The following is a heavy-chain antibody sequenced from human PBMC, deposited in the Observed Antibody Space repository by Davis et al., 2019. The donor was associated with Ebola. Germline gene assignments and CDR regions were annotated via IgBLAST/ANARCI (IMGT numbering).Heavy chain of an antibody. V-gene: IGHV3-21*05. CDR2: ISSSSYT. D-gene: IGHD3-3*01. J-gene: IGHJ6*02. CDR1: GFTFSSYS. CDR3: ARDEYDFWFEANYYGMDV. Sequence: GGSLRLSCAASGFTFSSYSMNWVRQAPGKGLEWVSYISSSSYTNYADSVKGRFTISRDNAKNSLYLQMNSLRAEDTAVYYCARDEYDFWFEANYYGMDVWGQGTTVTVSS.